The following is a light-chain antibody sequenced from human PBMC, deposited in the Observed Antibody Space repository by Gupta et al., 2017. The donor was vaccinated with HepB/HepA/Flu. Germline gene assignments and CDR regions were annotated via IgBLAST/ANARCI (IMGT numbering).Light chain of an antibody. CDR3: NSRDSSGNYVV. CDR1: SLRSYY. CDR2: GKN. V-gene: IGLV3-19*01. Sequence: SSQLTQDHSVSVALGQTVRITCQGDSLRSYYASWYQQNPGQAPALVIYGKNNRPSGIPDRFSGSSSGNTASLTITGAQAEDEADYYCNSRDSSGNYVVFGGGTKLTVL. J-gene: IGLJ2*01.